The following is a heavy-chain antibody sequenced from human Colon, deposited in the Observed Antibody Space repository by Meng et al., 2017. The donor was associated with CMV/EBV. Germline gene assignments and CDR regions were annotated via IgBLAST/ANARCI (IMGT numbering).Heavy chain of an antibody. J-gene: IGHJ4*02. CDR1: GGSLSGYY. CDR3: AREAGPFFGVIVYDS. CDR2: INQSGST. Sequence: QVQLEQWGAGLLKTSGTLSLTCVVSGGSLSGYYWTWIRQSPGKGLEWIGEINQSGSTNYNPSLKSRVTVSVDTSKNQFSLRVTSVTAADSALYYCAREAGPFFGVIVYDSWGQGTLVTVSS. V-gene: IGHV4-34*01. D-gene: IGHD3-3*01.